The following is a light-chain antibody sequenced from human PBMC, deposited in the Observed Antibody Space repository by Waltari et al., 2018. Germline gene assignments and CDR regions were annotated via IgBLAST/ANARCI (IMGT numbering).Light chain of an antibody. CDR1: QSVSSS. CDR3: QHYVRLPAT. V-gene: IGKV3-20*01. CDR2: GAS. J-gene: IGKJ1*01. Sequence: IVLTQSPGPLTLSTGERVTLSCRASQSVSSSLAWYQQKPGQAPKLLIYGASTRATGIPDRFTGSGSGTEFSLTISSLEPEDFAIYFCQHYVRLPATFGQGTKVEIK.